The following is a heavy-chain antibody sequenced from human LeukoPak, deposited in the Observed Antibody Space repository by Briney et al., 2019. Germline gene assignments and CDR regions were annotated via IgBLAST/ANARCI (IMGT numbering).Heavy chain of an antibody. Sequence: GRSLRLSCAASGFTFSSYAMQWVRQAPGKGLEWVAVISYDGSNKYYADSVKGRFTISRDNSKNTLYLQMNSLRAEDTAVYYCARGGGAYYDSSGYHSLDYWGQGTLVTVSS. CDR3: ARGGGAYYDSSGYHSLDY. CDR2: ISYDGSNK. D-gene: IGHD3-22*01. V-gene: IGHV3-30*01. CDR1: GFTFSSYA. J-gene: IGHJ4*02.